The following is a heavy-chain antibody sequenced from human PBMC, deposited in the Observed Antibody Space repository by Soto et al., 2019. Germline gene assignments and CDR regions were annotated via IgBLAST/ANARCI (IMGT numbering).Heavy chain of an antibody. CDR1: GGTFSSYT. V-gene: IGHV1-69*08. Sequence: QVQLVQSGAEVKKPGSSVKVSCKASGGTFSSYTISWVRQAPGQGLEWMGRIIPILGIANYAQKFQGRVTITADKSTSTAFMELISLRSEDTAVYYCEIDGYNFYGMDVWGQWTTVTVSS. D-gene: IGHD5-12*01. J-gene: IGHJ6*02. CDR2: IIPILGIA. CDR3: EIDGYNFYGMDV.